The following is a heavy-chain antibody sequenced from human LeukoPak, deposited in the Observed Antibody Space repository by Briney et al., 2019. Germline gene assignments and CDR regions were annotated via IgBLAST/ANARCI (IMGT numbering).Heavy chain of an antibody. V-gene: IGHV4-59*12. D-gene: IGHD3-9*01. Sequence: SETLSLTCTVSGGSISSYYWSWIRQPPGKGLEWIGYIYYSGSTNYNPSLKSRVTISVDTSKNQFSLKLSSVTAADTAVYYCARLDQRDYYYGMDVWGQGTTVTVSS. CDR3: ARLDQRDYYYGMDV. J-gene: IGHJ6*02. CDR2: IYYSGST. CDR1: GGSISSYY.